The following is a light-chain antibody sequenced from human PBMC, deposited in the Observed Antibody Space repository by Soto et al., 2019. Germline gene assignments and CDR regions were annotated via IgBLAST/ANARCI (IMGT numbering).Light chain of an antibody. Sequence: STLSASVGDRVTITCRASQSISDRLAWYQQKPGTAPKVLIYAATYLQNGVPSRFSGTGSGADFTLTISSLQPEDFATYYCQQNFNFPRTFGQGTKVDIK. V-gene: IGKV1-5*01. CDR1: QSISDR. CDR2: AAT. CDR3: QQNFNFPRT. J-gene: IGKJ1*01.